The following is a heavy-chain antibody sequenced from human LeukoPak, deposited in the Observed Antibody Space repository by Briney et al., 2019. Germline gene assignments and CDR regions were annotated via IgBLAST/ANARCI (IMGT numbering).Heavy chain of an antibody. V-gene: IGHV1-18*04. Sequence: GASVKVSCKTSGYGFPSYGISWVRQAPGQGLEWMGWVSAYNGNTNYAQKVQGRITMTTDTSTSTAYMELKSLRSDDTAVYYCATLWTDLRYCSGTSCSEGKYFEHWGQGTLITVSS. CDR1: GYGFPSYG. D-gene: IGHD2-2*01. J-gene: IGHJ1*01. CDR2: VSAYNGNT. CDR3: ATLWTDLRYCSGTSCSEGKYFEH.